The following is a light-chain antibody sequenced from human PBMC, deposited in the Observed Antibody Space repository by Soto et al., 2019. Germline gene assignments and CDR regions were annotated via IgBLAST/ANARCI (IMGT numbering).Light chain of an antibody. CDR2: DVT. J-gene: IGLJ1*01. CDR1: SSDVGGYNF. V-gene: IGLV2-14*01. Sequence: ALTQPASVSGSPGQSITISCTGTSSDVGGYNFVTWYQQHPDKAPKLMIYDVTNRPSGVSNRFSGSKSGNTASLTISGLQAEDEADYYCSSYTSISTYVFGTGTKVTVL. CDR3: SSYTSISTYV.